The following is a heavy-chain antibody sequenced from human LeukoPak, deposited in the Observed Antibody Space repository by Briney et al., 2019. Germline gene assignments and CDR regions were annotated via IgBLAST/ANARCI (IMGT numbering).Heavy chain of an antibody. CDR2: ITSTGSII. CDR3: TRTQYSSGWTFDY. Sequence: GGSLRLSCAASGFTFSIYEMNWVRQAPGKGLEWVAYITSTGSIIYYADSVKGRFTISRDNAKNSLYLQMNSLRAEDTAVYYCTRTQYSSGWTFDYWGQGTLVTVPS. CDR1: GFTFSIYE. J-gene: IGHJ4*02. V-gene: IGHV3-48*03. D-gene: IGHD6-19*01.